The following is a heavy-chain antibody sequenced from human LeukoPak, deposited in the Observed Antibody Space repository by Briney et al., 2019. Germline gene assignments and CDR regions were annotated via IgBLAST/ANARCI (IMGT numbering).Heavy chain of an antibody. Sequence: PGRSLRLSCAASGFTFSSYAMSWVRQAPGKGLEWVSGIRDSGGTAYYADSVRGRFTISRDNSKNMVYLQMNSLRAEDTAVYSCAKDVGNLYYFDYWGQGTLVTVSS. CDR3: AKDVGNLYYFDY. J-gene: IGHJ4*02. D-gene: IGHD1-14*01. V-gene: IGHV3-23*01. CDR2: IRDSGGTA. CDR1: GFTFSSYA.